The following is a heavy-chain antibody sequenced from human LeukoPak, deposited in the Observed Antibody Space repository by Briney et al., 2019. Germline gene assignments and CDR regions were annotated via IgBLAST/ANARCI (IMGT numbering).Heavy chain of an antibody. D-gene: IGHD4-23*01. CDR1: GGSISSYY. CDR2: IYYSGST. CDR3: ARHPTVVTPFAFDI. V-gene: IGHV4-59*08. Sequence: SETLSLTCTVSGGSISSYYWSWIRQPPGKGLEWIGYIYYSGSTNYNPSLKSRVTISVDTSKNQFSLKLSSVTAADTAVYYCARHPTVVTPFAFDIWGQGTMVTVSS. J-gene: IGHJ3*02.